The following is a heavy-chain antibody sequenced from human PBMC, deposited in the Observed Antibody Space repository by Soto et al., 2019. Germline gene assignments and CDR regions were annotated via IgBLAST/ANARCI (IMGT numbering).Heavy chain of an antibody. J-gene: IGHJ4*02. CDR3: AKDQEFRTSLWFGDFDY. CDR2: ISYDGSNK. Sequence: GGSLRLSCAASGFTFSSYGMHWVRQAPGKGLEWVAVISYDGSNKYYADSVKGRFTISRDNSKNTLYLQMNSLRAEDTAVYYCAKDQEFRTSLWFGDFDYWGQGTLVTVSS. V-gene: IGHV3-30*18. CDR1: GFTFSSYG. D-gene: IGHD3-10*01.